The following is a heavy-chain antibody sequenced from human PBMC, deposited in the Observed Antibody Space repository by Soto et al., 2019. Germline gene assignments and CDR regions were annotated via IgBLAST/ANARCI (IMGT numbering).Heavy chain of an antibody. V-gene: IGHV3-30-3*01. Sequence: GGSLRLSCAASGFTFSSYSMHWVRQAPGKGLEWVAVISYDGSNKYYADSVKGRFTISRDNAKNSLYLQMNSLRAEDTAVYYSARGGGAQIVVVIPLSYYGMDVGAQGPTVPVSS. CDR1: GFTFSSYS. CDR2: ISYDGSNK. D-gene: IGHD3-22*01. J-gene: IGHJ6*02. CDR3: ARGGGAQIVVVIPLSYYGMDV.